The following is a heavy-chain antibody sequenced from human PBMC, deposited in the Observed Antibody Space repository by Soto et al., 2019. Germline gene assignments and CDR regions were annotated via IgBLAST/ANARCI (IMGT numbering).Heavy chain of an antibody. CDR2: IKSRTENETT. Sequence: PGGPLRLSCAASGFTFSNVWLSWVRQGPGKGLEWLGRIKSRTENETTDYASPAQGRFTISRDNSKNTLYLQMNSLRAEDTAVCYCARGPSSLTRFDYWGQGTLVTVSS. CDR1: GFTFSNVW. V-gene: IGHV3-15*01. J-gene: IGHJ4*02. CDR3: ARGPSSLTRFDY. D-gene: IGHD2-2*01.